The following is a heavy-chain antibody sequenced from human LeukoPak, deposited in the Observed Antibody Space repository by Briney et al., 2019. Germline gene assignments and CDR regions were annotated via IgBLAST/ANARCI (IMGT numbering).Heavy chain of an antibody. D-gene: IGHD6-6*01. J-gene: IGHJ4*02. CDR3: AREPYSSSTDYFDY. V-gene: IGHV3-48*03. CDR1: GFTFSSYE. CDR2: ISSSGSTI. Sequence: GGSLRLSCAASGFTFSSYEMNWVRQAPGKGLEWVSYISSSGSTIYYADSVKGRFTISRDNAKNSLYLQMNSLRAEDTAVYYCAREPYSSSTDYFDYWGQGTLVTVSS.